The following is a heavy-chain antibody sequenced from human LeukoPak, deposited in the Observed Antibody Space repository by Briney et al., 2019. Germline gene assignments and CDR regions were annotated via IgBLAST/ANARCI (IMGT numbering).Heavy chain of an antibody. D-gene: IGHD3-10*01. CDR1: GFTFSSYS. Sequence: GGSLRLSCAASGFTFSSYSMNWVRQAPGKGLEWVSSVSTSSSYIYYADSVKGRFTISRYNAKNSLYLQMNSLRVEDTAIYFCVKVAKFYYGSESNYFFEHWGQGTPVTASS. V-gene: IGHV3-21*01. CDR2: VSTSSSYI. J-gene: IGHJ4*02. CDR3: VKVAKFYYGSESNYFFEH.